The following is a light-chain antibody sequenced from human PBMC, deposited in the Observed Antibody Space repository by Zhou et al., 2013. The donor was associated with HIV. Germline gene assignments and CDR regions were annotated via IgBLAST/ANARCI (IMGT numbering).Light chain of an antibody. CDR3: QQSYSSPYT. Sequence: DIQMTQSPSSLSASVGDRVTITCRASQSISSYLNWYQQKPGKAPKLLIYAASSLQGGVPSRFSGSGSGTHFTLTISSLQPEDFAAYYCQQSYSSPYTFGQGTKLEIK. CDR2: AAS. CDR1: QSISSY. V-gene: IGKV1-39*01. J-gene: IGKJ2*01.